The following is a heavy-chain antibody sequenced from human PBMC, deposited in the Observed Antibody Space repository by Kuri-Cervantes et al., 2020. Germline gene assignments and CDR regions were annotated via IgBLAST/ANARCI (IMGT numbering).Heavy chain of an antibody. CDR2: INPSGGST. CDR1: GXTXTSYY. Sequence: ASVKVSXKASGXTXTSYYMHWVRQAPGQGLXWMGIINPSGGSTXXAQKFQGRVTMTRDTSTSTXYMELSSPRSEDTAVYYCAXXXGGYSYGXXXYGMDVWGQGTTVIVSS. D-gene: IGHD5-18*01. J-gene: IGHJ6*02. CDR3: AXXXGGYSYGXXXYGMDV. V-gene: IGHV1-46*01.